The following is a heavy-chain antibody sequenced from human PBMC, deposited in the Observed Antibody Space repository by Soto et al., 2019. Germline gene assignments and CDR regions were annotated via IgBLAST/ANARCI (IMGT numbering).Heavy chain of an antibody. V-gene: IGHV4-34*01. CDR2: VSHSGST. Sequence: SETLSFTCAVNGGSLSGYYWSWLRQPQEKGLEGIGEVSHSGSTKSKPSLKSRVIISADTSKNEFSLKLSSVTAADTAMYYCARGTNCSGGTCYEDWFDPWGQGTPVTVSS. D-gene: IGHD2-15*01. CDR3: ARGTNCSGGTCYEDWFDP. CDR1: GGSLSGYY. J-gene: IGHJ5*02.